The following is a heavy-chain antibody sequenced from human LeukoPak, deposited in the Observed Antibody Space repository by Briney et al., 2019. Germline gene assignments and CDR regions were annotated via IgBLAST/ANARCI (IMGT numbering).Heavy chain of an antibody. V-gene: IGHV3-30*02. Sequence: GGSLRLSCAASGFTFSSYGMHRVRQAPGKGLEWVAFIRYNGSNKYYADSVKGRFTISRDNSKNTLYLQMNSLRAEDTAVYYCAKGHTGYSSGWYYFDYWGQGTLVTASS. J-gene: IGHJ4*02. CDR2: IRYNGSNK. D-gene: IGHD6-19*01. CDR1: GFTFSSYG. CDR3: AKGHTGYSSGWYYFDY.